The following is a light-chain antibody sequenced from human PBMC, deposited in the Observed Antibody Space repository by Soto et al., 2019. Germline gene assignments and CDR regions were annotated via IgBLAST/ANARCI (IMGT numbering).Light chain of an antibody. CDR1: SSNIGSKN. CDR3: AAWDESLNGVV. Sequence: QSALTQPPSASGTPGQTVTISCSGSSSNIGSKNVNWYQQLPGAAPKLLIYRNNQWPSGVPDRFSGSKSGTSASLAISGLQSEDEGDYYCAAWDESLNGVVFGGGTKVTVL. J-gene: IGLJ2*01. V-gene: IGLV1-44*01. CDR2: RNN.